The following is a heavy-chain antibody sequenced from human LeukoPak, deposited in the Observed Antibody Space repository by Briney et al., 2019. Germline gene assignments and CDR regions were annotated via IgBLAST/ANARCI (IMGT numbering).Heavy chain of an antibody. V-gene: IGHV3-30*02. CDR2: IWYDGSNK. J-gene: IGHJ5*02. CDR1: GFTFSSYG. Sequence: GGSLRLSCAASGFTFSSYGMHWVRQAPGKGLEWVAVIWYDGSNKYYADSVKGRFTISRDNSKNTLYLQMNSLRAEDTAVYYCAKDSRTYCSNTNCYRNWFDPWGQGTLVTVSS. D-gene: IGHD2-2*01. CDR3: AKDSRTYCSNTNCYRNWFDP.